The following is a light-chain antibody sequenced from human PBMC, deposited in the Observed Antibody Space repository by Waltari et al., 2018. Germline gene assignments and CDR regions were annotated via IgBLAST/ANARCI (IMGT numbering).Light chain of an antibody. V-gene: IGLV2-14*03. Sequence: QSALTQPASVSGSPGQSITLSCTGTSSDVGVYNYVSWYQQHPDKAPKLMIYDVSNRPSGVSNRFSGSKSGNTASLTISGLQAEDEADYYCTSYTTSSTLVFGGGTKLTVL. CDR2: DVS. CDR3: TSYTTSSTLV. J-gene: IGLJ3*02. CDR1: SSDVGVYNY.